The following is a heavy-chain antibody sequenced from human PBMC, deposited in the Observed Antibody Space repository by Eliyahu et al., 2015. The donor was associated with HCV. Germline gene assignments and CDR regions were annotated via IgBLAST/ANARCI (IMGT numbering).Heavy chain of an antibody. J-gene: IGHJ4*02. Sequence: QVQLVQSGAEVKKPGASVRVSCXAFXYTFTHFSMHWVRQAPGQGLEWMGSMNPDNGDTEYAEDFQGRVTMTRTASITTAYMELSGLTFDDKAIYYCARDGTYCTQGLXPDFWGQGTLVTVFS. D-gene: IGHD2-8*01. CDR1: XYTFTHFS. V-gene: IGHV1-2*02. CDR2: MNPDNGDT. CDR3: ARDGTYCTQGLXPDF.